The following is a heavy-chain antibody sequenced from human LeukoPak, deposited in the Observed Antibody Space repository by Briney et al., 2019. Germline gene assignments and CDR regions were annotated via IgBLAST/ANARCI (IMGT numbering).Heavy chain of an antibody. CDR3: ARGSPPRRNYDSRGYYSYYFDY. CDR1: GYTFTSYG. V-gene: IGHV1-18*01. Sequence: ASVKVSCKASGYTFTSYGISWVRQGPGQGLEWMGWISAYNGNTHYAQKLQGRVTMTTDTSTSTVYMELRSLRSDDTAVYYCARGSPPRRNYDSRGYYSYYFDYWGQGTLVTVSS. CDR2: ISAYNGNT. J-gene: IGHJ4*02. D-gene: IGHD3-22*01.